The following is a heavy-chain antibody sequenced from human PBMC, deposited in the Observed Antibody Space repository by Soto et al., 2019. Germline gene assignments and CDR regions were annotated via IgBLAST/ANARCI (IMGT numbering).Heavy chain of an antibody. D-gene: IGHD3-10*01. J-gene: IGHJ4*02. CDR1: GGSISSYY. CDR2: IYYSGST. Sequence: SETLSLTCTVSGGSISSYYRSWIRQPPGKGLEWIGYIYYSGSTNYNPSLKSRVTISVGTSKNQFSLKLSSVTAADTAVYYCARGGRRFGELHTNWGQGTLVTVSS. V-gene: IGHV4-59*01. CDR3: ARGGRRFGELHTN.